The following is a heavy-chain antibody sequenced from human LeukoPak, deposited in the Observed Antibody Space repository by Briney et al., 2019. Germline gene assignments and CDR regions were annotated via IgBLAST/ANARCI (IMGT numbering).Heavy chain of an antibody. Sequence: GGSLRLSCAASGFTFSRYGMHWVRQAPGKGLEWVAVISYDGSNKYYADSVKGRFTISRDNSKNTLYLQMNSLRAEDTAVYYCAKAADSSGYYFDYWGQGTLVTVSS. CDR3: AKAADSSGYYFDY. V-gene: IGHV3-30*18. CDR1: GFTFSRYG. CDR2: ISYDGSNK. D-gene: IGHD3-22*01. J-gene: IGHJ4*02.